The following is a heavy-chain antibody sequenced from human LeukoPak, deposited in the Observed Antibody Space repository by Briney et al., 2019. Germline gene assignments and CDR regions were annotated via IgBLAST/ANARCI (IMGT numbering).Heavy chain of an antibody. CDR2: IWYDGDNK. D-gene: IGHD1-26*01. J-gene: IGHJ4*02. CDR1: GFTFSNAW. V-gene: IGHV3-33*08. CDR3: ARLSGSYYAPPDY. Sequence: GGSLRLSCAASGFTFSNAWMSWVRQAPGKGLEWVAVIWYDGDNKYYADSVKGRFTISRDNSKNTLYLQMNSLRAEDTAVYYCARLSGSYYAPPDYWGQGTLVTVSS.